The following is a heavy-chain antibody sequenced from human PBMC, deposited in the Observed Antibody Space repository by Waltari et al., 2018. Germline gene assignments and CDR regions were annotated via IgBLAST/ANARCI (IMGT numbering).Heavy chain of an antibody. CDR1: GGSISSGSYY. Sequence: QVQLQESGPGLVKPSQTLSLTCTVSGGSISSGSYYWSWIRQPAGKGLGWNGRIDTSGSTNSNPSLKSRVTISVDTSKNQFSLKLSSVTAADTAVYYCARAAAAAAGSVHFDYWGQGTLVTVSS. V-gene: IGHV4-61*02. CDR2: IDTSGST. J-gene: IGHJ4*02. D-gene: IGHD6-13*01. CDR3: ARAAAAAAGSVHFDY.